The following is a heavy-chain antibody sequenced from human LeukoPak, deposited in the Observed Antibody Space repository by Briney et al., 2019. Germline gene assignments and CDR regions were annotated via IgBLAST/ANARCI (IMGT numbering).Heavy chain of an antibody. CDR2: INHSGST. CDR3: ARAIWTRITHGDYVRGNWFDP. CDR1: GGSFSGYY. D-gene: IGHD4-17*01. V-gene: IGHV4-34*01. Sequence: MSSETLSLTCAVYGGSFSGYYWSWIRQPPGKGLEWIGEINHSGSTNYNPSLKSRVTISVDTSKNQFSLKLSSVTAADTAVYYCARAIWTRITHGDYVRGNWFDPWGQGTLVTVSS. J-gene: IGHJ5*02.